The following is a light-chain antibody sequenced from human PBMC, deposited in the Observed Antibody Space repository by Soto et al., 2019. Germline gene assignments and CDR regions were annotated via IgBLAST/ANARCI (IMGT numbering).Light chain of an antibody. CDR3: SSFSSTSTIV. Sequence: QSALTQPASVSGSPGQSITISCIGSSSDVGGYNYVSWYQHHPGRVTKPMFFEVSDRPSGVSSRFSGSKSGNTAYLTISGLQAEDEADYYCSSFSSTSTIVFGGGTKLTVL. V-gene: IGLV2-14*01. J-gene: IGLJ2*01. CDR2: EVS. CDR1: SSDVGGYNY.